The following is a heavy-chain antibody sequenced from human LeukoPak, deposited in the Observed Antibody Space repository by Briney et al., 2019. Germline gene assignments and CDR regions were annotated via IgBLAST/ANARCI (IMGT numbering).Heavy chain of an antibody. CDR2: ISYDGSNK. V-gene: IGHV3-30-3*01. Sequence: GRSLRLSCAASGFTFSSYAMHWVRQAPGRGLEWVAVISYDGSNKYYADSVKGRFTISRDNSKNTLYLQMNTLRAEDTAIYYCAKDRHGVTSGGQGTPVTVSS. CDR3: AKDRHGVTS. D-gene: IGHD3-3*01. J-gene: IGHJ4*02. CDR1: GFTFSSYA.